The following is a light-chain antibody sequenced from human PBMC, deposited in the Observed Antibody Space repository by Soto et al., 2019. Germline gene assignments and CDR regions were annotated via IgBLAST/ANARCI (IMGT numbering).Light chain of an antibody. CDR2: ASS. CDR3: QQYGSSSWT. CDR1: RTSGSNF. J-gene: IGKJ1*01. Sequence: GLTQSAGTLSLSPGERATLSCKTSRTSGSNFLAWYQHKPGQAPRLLIYASSNRATGIPARFSGSGSGTDFTLTISSLQPEDFAVYYCQQYGSSSWTFVQGTKGGYQ. V-gene: IGKV3-20*01.